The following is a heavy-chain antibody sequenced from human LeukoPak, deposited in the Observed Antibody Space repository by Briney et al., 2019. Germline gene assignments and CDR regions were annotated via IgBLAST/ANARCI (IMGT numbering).Heavy chain of an antibody. V-gene: IGHV3-11*01. CDR3: ARDWRNGGLDV. J-gene: IGHJ6*02. D-gene: IGHD2-8*01. CDR1: GFTLGDYY. CDR2: ISNSGSRT. Sequence: PGGSLRLSCAPSGFTLGDYYMSWIRQAPGKGLEWISYISNSGSRTHYADSVKGRFTSSRDNAKNSLYLRMNSLRVEDTAVYYCARDWRNGGLDVWGQGTTVTVSS.